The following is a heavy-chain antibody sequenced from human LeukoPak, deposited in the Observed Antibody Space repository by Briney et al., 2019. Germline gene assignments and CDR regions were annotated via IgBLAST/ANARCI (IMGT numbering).Heavy chain of an antibody. D-gene: IGHD3-22*01. J-gene: IGHJ4*02. CDR1: GFTFSDYW. CDR2: ISYDGSNK. Sequence: GGSLRLSCAASGFTFSDYWMSWVRQAPGKGLEWVAVISYDGSNKYYADSVKGRFTISRDNSKNTLYLQMNSLRAEDTAVYYCAKGAYYYDSSGQDYWGQGTLVTVSS. CDR3: AKGAYYYDSSGQDY. V-gene: IGHV3-30*18.